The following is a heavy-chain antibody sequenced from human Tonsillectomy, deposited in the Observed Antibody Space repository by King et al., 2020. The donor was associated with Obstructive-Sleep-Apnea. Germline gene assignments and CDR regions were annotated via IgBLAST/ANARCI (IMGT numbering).Heavy chain of an antibody. Sequence: VQLVESGGGLVQPGRSLRLSCAASGFTFDDYAMHWVRQAPGKGLEWVSGFNWNSDYIGYADSVKGRFTISRDNAKNSLYLQMNSLRAEDTALYYCAKDLSSGWYWGCDNWGQGTLVSVSS. CDR2: FNWNSDYI. V-gene: IGHV3-9*01. J-gene: IGHJ4*02. CDR1: GFTFDDYA. CDR3: AKDLSSGWYWGCDN. D-gene: IGHD6-19*01.